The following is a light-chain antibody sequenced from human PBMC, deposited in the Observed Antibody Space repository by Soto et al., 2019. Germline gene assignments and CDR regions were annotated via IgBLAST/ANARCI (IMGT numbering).Light chain of an antibody. CDR2: AAS. J-gene: IGKJ3*01. Sequence: DIQMTQSPSSVSASVGARVSITCRASQGISNWLAWSQQKPGRTPKLLIYAASSLQSGVSSRFSGSGSGTDFTLTISSLQPEDFATYYCQQGNSFPFTFGPGTKVDIK. CDR1: QGISNW. V-gene: IGKV1D-12*01. CDR3: QQGNSFPFT.